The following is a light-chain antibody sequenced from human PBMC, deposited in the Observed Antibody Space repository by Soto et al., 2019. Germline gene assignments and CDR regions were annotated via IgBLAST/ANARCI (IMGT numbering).Light chain of an antibody. J-gene: IGKJ5*01. CDR1: QSINSY. V-gene: IGKV1-39*01. Sequence: DIQMTQSPSSLSASVGDRVTITCRASQSINSYLNWYQQKPGKAPKLLIYAESSLQSGVPSRFSGSGSGTDFTLTISSLQPEDFATYYCQQSYSTPRVTFGQGTLLEIK. CDR3: QQSYSTPRVT. CDR2: AES.